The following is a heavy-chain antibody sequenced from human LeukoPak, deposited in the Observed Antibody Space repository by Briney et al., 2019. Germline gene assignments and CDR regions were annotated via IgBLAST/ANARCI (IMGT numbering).Heavy chain of an antibody. D-gene: IGHD3-9*01. CDR1: GFTFSSYG. CDR3: ARVSLLRYFDWPSDY. V-gene: IGHV3-30*02. Sequence: GGSLRLSCAASGFTFSSYGMHWVRQAPGKGLEWVAFIRYDGSNKYYADSVKGRFTISRDNAKNSLYLQMNSLRAEDTAVCYCARVSLLRYFDWPSDYWGQGTLVTVSS. J-gene: IGHJ4*02. CDR2: IRYDGSNK.